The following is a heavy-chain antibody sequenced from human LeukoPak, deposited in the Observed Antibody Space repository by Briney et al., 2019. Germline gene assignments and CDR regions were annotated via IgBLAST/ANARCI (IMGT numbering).Heavy chain of an antibody. CDR3: ASLKGLFDYFDY. V-gene: IGHV1-69*01. J-gene: IGHJ4*02. CDR1: GGTFSSYA. CDR2: IIPIFGTA. Sequence: SVEVSCKASGGTFSSYAISWVRQAPGQGLEWMGGIIPIFGTANYAQKFQGRVTITADESTSTAYMELSSLRSEDTAVYYCASLKGLFDYFDYWGQGILVTVYS. D-gene: IGHD3-22*01.